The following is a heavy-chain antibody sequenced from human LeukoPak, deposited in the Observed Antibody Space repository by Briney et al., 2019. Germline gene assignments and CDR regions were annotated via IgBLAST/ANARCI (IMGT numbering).Heavy chain of an antibody. CDR1: GFTFSSYW. J-gene: IGHJ3*02. D-gene: IGHD6-13*01. Sequence: PGGSLRLSCAASGFTFSSYWMHWVRHAPGKGLVWVSRINSDGSSTSYADSVKGRFTISRDNAKNTPYLQMNSLRAEDTAVYYCARFAAGTRDAFDIWGQGTMVTVSS. CDR2: INSDGSST. V-gene: IGHV3-74*01. CDR3: ARFAAGTRDAFDI.